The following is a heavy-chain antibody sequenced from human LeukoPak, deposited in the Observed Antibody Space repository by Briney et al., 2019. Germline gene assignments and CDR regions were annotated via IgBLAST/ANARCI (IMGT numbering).Heavy chain of an antibody. J-gene: IGHJ5*02. V-gene: IGHV1-18*01. CDR1: GYTFTSYG. CDR3: ARAMASKMVRGVIITLRYNWFDP. Sequence: ASVKVSCKASGYTFTSYGISWVRQAPGQGLEWMGWISAYNGNTNYAQKLQGRVTMTTDTSTSKANMELRSLRSDDTAVYYCARAMASKMVRGVIITLRYNWFDPWGQGTLVTVSS. D-gene: IGHD3-10*01. CDR2: ISAYNGNT.